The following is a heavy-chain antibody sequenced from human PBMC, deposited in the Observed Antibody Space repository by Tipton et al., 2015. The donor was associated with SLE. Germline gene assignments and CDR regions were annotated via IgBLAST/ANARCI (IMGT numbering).Heavy chain of an antibody. J-gene: IGHJ4*02. CDR2: INHSGST. CDR3: ARSGIAAAGTGGIFDY. V-gene: IGHV4-34*01. CDR1: GGSISGYY. Sequence: TLSLTCTVSGGSISGYYWSWIRQPPGKGLEWIGEINHSGSTNYNPSLKSRVTISVDTSKNQFSLKLSSVTSADTAVYYCARSGIAAAGTGGIFDYWGQGTLVTVSS. D-gene: IGHD6-13*01.